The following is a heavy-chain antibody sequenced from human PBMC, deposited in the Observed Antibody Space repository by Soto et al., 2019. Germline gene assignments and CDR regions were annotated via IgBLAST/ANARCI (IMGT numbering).Heavy chain of an antibody. CDR2: ISYSGST. Sequence: SETLSLTCTVSGVSISSHGYFWGWIRQPPGKGLEWIGMISYSGSTNYNPSLKSRVTISVDTSKNQFSLKLSSVTAADTAVYYCASPKIEFYNWFDPWGQGTLFTVSS. CDR1: GVSISSHGYF. J-gene: IGHJ5*02. V-gene: IGHV4-39*01. CDR3: ASPKIEFYNWFDP. D-gene: IGHD3-22*01.